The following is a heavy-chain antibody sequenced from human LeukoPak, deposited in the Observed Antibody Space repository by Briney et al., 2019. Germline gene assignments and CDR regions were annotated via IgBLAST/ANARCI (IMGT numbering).Heavy chain of an antibody. J-gene: IGHJ3*02. CDR3: AREIVVVKPHAFDI. V-gene: IGHV3-64*01. CDR1: GFTFSSYA. CDR2: ISSNGGST. Sequence: GGSLRLSCAASGFTFSSYAMHWVRQAPGKGLGYVSAISSNGGSTYYANSVKGRFTISRDNSKNTLYLQMGSLRAEDMAVYYCAREIVVVKPHAFDIWGQGTMVTVSS. D-gene: IGHD3-22*01.